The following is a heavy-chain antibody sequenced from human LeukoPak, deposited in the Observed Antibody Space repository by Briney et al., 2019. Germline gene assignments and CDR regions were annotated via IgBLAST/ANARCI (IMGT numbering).Heavy chain of an antibody. Sequence: GGSLRLSCAASGFTFSSYAMSWVRQAPGKGLEWVSAISGSGGSTYYADSVKGRFTISRDNSKNTLYLQMNSLRAEDTAVYYCAREVRYGSGSPLDYWGQGTLVTVSS. CDR2: ISGSGGST. V-gene: IGHV3-23*01. CDR3: AREVRYGSGSPLDY. D-gene: IGHD3-10*01. J-gene: IGHJ4*02. CDR1: GFTFSSYA.